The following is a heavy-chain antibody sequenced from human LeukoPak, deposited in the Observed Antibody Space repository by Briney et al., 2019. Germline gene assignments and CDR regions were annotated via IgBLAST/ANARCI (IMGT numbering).Heavy chain of an antibody. Sequence: GASVKVSCKASGCTFTSYYMHWVRQAPGQGLEWMGIINPSGGSTSYAQKFQGRVTMTRDTSTSTVYMELSSLRSEDTAVYYCARAGGGHYDSSGGDYWGQGTLVTVSS. CDR3: ARAGGGHYDSSGGDY. D-gene: IGHD3-22*01. V-gene: IGHV1-46*01. J-gene: IGHJ4*02. CDR1: GCTFTSYY. CDR2: INPSGGST.